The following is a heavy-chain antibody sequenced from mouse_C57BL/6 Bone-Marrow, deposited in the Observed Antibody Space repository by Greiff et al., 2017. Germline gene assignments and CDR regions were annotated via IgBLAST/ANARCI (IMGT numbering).Heavy chain of an antibody. V-gene: IGHV1-50*01. D-gene: IGHD2-3*01. CDR3: ARSEWLLSAY. J-gene: IGHJ3*01. CDR1: GYTFTSYW. CDR2: IDPSDSYT. Sequence: QVQLQQPGAELVKPGASVKLSCKASGYTFTSYWMQWVKQRPGQGLEWIGEIDPSDSYTNYNQKFKGKATLTVDTSSSTAYMQLSSLTSEDSAVYYCARSEWLLSAYWGQGTLVTVSA.